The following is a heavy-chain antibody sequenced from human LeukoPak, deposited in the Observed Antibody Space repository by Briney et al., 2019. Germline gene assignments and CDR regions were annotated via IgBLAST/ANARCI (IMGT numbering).Heavy chain of an antibody. J-gene: IGHJ4*02. V-gene: IGHV4-39*01. CDR3: ARLTHSSSSPPYYFDY. D-gene: IGHD6-6*01. CDR2: IYYSGST. Sequence: SETLSLTCTVSGGXISSSSYYWGWIRQPPGKGLEWLGRIYYSGSTYYNSSLKSRVTISVDTSKNQFSLKLSSVTAADTAVYYYARLTHSSSSPPYYFDYWGQGTLVTVSS. CDR1: GGXISSSSYY.